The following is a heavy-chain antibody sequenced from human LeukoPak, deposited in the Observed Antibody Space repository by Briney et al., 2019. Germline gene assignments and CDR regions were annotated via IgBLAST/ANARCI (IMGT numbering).Heavy chain of an antibody. CDR3: ASRYYDFWSGYLPTGP. Sequence: GGSLRLSCAASGFTFSDYAMSWVRQAPGKGLEWVSTISGSGGDTYYADSVKGRFTISRDNSKNTLYLQMNSLRAEDTALYYCASRYYDFWSGYLPTGPWGQGTLVTVSS. D-gene: IGHD3-3*01. V-gene: IGHV3-23*01. J-gene: IGHJ5*02. CDR1: GFTFSDYA. CDR2: ISGSGGDT.